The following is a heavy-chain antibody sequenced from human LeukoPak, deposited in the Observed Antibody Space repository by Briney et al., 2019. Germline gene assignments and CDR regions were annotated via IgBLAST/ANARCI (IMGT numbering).Heavy chain of an antibody. CDR2: IISSSSYI. CDR3: ARDQGQLLHGFDY. J-gene: IGHJ4*02. V-gene: IGHV3-21*01. D-gene: IGHD2-15*01. Sequence: GGSLRLSCAASGFTFSSYSMNWVRQAPGKGLEWVSSIISSSSYIYYAHSVKGRFTISRDNAKNSLYQQMNSLRAEDTAVYYCARDQGQLLHGFDYWGQGTLVTVSS. CDR1: GFTFSSYS.